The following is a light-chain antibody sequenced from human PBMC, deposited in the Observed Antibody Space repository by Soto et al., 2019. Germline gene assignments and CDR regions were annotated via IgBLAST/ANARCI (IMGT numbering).Light chain of an antibody. CDR1: SSDVGGYNY. CDR2: EVN. V-gene: IGLV2-8*01. CDR3: QSYDSSLSAYV. J-gene: IGLJ1*01. Sequence: QSVLTQPPSASGSPGQSVAISCTGTSSDVGGYNYVSWYQQHPGKAPKLMIYEVNRRPSGVPDRFSGSKSGTSASLAITGLQGEDEADYYCQSYDSSLSAYVFGTGTKVTVL.